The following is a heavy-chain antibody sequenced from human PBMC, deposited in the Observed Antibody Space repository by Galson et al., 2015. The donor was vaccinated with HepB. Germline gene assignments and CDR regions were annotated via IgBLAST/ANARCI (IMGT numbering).Heavy chain of an antibody. CDR1: GYTLTELS. V-gene: IGHV1-69*02. CDR3: ASQSIAAADYIYFDL. Sequence: SVKVSCKVSGYTLTELSMHWVRQAPGQGLEWMGRIIPILGIANYAQKFQGRVTITADKSTSTAYMELSSLRSEDTAVYYCASQSIAAADYIYFDLWGRGTLVTVSS. J-gene: IGHJ2*01. CDR2: IIPILGIA. D-gene: IGHD6-13*01.